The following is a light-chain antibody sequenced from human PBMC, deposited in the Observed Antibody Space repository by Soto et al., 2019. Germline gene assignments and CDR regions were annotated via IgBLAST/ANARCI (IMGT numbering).Light chain of an antibody. V-gene: IGLV2-23*02. CDR3: CSSGGSPNWV. CDR2: EVN. J-gene: IGLJ3*02. CDR1: SSDVGSCNC. Sequence: QSALTQPASVSGSPGQSITISCTGTSSDVGSCNCVSWYQQHPGKAPTLMIYEVNKRPSGISNRFSGSKSGNTASLTISVLQAEDEADYYCCSSGGSPNWVFGGGTKLTVL.